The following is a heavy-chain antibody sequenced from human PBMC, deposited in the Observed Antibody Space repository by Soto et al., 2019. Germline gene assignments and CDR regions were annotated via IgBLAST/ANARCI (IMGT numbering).Heavy chain of an antibody. Sequence: TVSGGSVSSGTYYWSWIRQPPGKRLEWIGYIHYSGTTSYNPSLKSRVTISVDRSKNQFSLKLTSVTSADTAVYYCARDSPATMDLFDPWGQGTLVTVSS. CDR2: IHYSGTT. J-gene: IGHJ5*02. CDR3: ARDSPATMDLFDP. D-gene: IGHD2-2*01. V-gene: IGHV4-61*01. CDR1: GGSVSSGTYY.